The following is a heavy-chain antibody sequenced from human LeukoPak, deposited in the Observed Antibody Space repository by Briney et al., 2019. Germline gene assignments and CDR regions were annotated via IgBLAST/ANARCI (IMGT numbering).Heavy chain of an antibody. D-gene: IGHD3-22*01. CDR1: GFTFSRFA. J-gene: IGHJ4*02. CDR2: ISSNGLQT. Sequence: GGSLRLSCSASGFTFSRFAMTWVRHLPGKGLEWVSTISSNGLQTSYADSVKGRFSVSRDNSVNIVYLQMDSLRADDSALYSCAKDANYLDSSGYFIPFDYWGPGTMLTVAS. CDR3: AKDANYLDSSGYFIPFDY. V-gene: IGHV3-23*01.